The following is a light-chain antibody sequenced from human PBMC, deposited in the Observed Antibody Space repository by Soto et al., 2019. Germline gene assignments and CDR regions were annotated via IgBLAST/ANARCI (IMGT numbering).Light chain of an antibody. CDR2: DVS. CDR1: SSDVGAYNF. V-gene: IGLV2-14*01. Sequence: QSALTQPASVSGSPGQSITISCTGTSSDVGAYNFVSWYQQHPGKAPKLMIYDVSNRPSGVSNRFSGSKFGVTASLTISGLQAEDEADYYCSSYTTSSTLEFGGGTKLTVL. J-gene: IGLJ2*01. CDR3: SSYTTSSTLE.